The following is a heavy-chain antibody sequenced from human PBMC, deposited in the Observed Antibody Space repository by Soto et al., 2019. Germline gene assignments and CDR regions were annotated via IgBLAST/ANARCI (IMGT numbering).Heavy chain of an antibody. CDR1: GYTFTSYY. D-gene: IGHD6-19*01. CDR2: INPSGGST. CDR3: ARGSGSGSSYYYYGMDV. V-gene: IGHV1-46*01. J-gene: IGHJ6*02. Sequence: ASVKVSCKASGYTFTSYYMHWVRQAPGQGLEWMGIINPSGGSTSYAQKFQGRVTMTRDTSTSTVYMELSSLRSEDTAVYYCARGSGSGSSYYYYGMDVWGQGTTVTSP.